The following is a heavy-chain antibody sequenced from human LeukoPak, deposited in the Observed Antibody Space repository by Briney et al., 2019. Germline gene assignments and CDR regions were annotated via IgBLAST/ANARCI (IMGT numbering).Heavy chain of an antibody. J-gene: IGHJ3*02. CDR3: ARLVYGYIGTGAFDI. V-gene: IGHV4-59*08. D-gene: IGHD2-8*01. CDR2: IYYSGST. Sequence: SETLSLTCTVSGGSISSYYWSWIWQPPGKGLEWIGYIYYSGSTNYNPSLKSRVTISVDTSKNQFSLKLSSVTAADTAVYYCARLVYGYIGTGAFDIWGQGTMVTVSS. CDR1: GGSISSYY.